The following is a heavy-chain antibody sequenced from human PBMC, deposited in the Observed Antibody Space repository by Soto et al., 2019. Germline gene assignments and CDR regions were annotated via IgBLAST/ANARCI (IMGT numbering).Heavy chain of an antibody. J-gene: IGHJ4*02. V-gene: IGHV1-18*01. CDR2: ISAHNGNT. Sequence: QVHLVQSGAEVKKPGASVKVSCKGSGYGFTTYGITWVRQAPGQGLEWMAWISAHNGNTNYAQKLQGRITMTIDTTKTTSYMELRSMSSDATAVYCCKRGRSGKYWGQGALVTL. CDR1: GYGFTTYG. CDR3: KRGRSGKY.